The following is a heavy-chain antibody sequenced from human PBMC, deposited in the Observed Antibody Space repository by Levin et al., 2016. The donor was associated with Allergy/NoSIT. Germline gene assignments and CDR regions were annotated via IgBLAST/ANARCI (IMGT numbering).Heavy chain of an antibody. V-gene: IGHV4-34*01. CDR1: GGSFSGYY. CDR2: INHSGST. CDR3: ARVVPAQKRTKYYYYGMDV. J-gene: IGHJ6*02. D-gene: IGHD2-2*01. Sequence: SETLSLTCAVYGGSFSGYYWSWIRQPPGKGLEWIGEINHSGSTNYNPSLKSRVTISVDTSKNQFSLKLSSVTAADTAVYYCARVVPAQKRTKYYYYGMDVWGQGTTVTVSS.